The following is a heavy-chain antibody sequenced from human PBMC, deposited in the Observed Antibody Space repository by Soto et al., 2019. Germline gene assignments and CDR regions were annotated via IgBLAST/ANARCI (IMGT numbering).Heavy chain of an antibody. CDR3: ARDPADPYYYYGMDV. J-gene: IGHJ6*02. Sequence: GGSMRLSCAASGVTFDDYGMSWVRQAPGKGLEWVSGINWNGGSTGYADSVKGRFTISRDNAKNSLYLQMNSLRAEDTALYYCARDPADPYYYYGMDVWGQGTTVTVSS. CDR2: INWNGGST. CDR1: GVTFDDYG. V-gene: IGHV3-20*04.